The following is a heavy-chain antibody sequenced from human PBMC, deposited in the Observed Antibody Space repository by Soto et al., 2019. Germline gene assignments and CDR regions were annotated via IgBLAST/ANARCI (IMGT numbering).Heavy chain of an antibody. D-gene: IGHD6-13*01. Sequence: ASVKVSCKASGYTFTGYYMHWVRQAPGQGLEWMGWINPNSGGTNYAQKFQGRATMTRDTSISTAYMELSRLRSDDTAVYYCARDRGSSWYWFDPWGQGTLVTVSS. CDR3: ARDRGSSWYWFDP. CDR2: INPNSGGT. V-gene: IGHV1-2*02. CDR1: GYTFTGYY. J-gene: IGHJ5*02.